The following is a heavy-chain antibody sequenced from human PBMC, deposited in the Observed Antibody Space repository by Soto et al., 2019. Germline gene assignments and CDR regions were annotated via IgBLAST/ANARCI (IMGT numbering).Heavy chain of an antibody. CDR1: GGSITSGGYS. CDR2: IYQSGSA. Sequence: KTSETLSLTCTVSGGSITSGGYSWSWIRQSPGQGLEWIGYIYQSGSAFYNPSLKTRATILVDRSKNQFSLNLTSVTAADAAVYYCARAFYGVDLWGQGTTVTV. CDR3: ARAFYGVDL. J-gene: IGHJ6*02. V-gene: IGHV4-30-2*06.